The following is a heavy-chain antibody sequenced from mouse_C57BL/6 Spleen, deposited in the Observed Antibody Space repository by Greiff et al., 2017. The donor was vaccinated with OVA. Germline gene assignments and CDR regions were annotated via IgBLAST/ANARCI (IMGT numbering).Heavy chain of an antibody. CDR1: GYTFTSYW. D-gene: IGHD4-1*01. CDR2: IDPSDSYT. Sequence: QVQLKQPGAELVMPGASVKLSCKASGYTFTSYWMHWVKQRPGQGLEWIGEIDPSDSYTNYNQKFKGKSTLTVDKSSSTAYMQLSSLTSEDSAVYYCARTGTGYFDVWGTGTTVTVSS. CDR3: ARTGTGYFDV. V-gene: IGHV1-69*01. J-gene: IGHJ1*03.